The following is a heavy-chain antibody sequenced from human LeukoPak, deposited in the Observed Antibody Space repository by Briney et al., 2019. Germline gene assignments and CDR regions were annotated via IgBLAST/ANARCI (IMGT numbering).Heavy chain of an antibody. CDR2: MYSGGST. V-gene: IGHV3-66*01. D-gene: IGHD1-1*01. J-gene: IGHJ4*02. CDR3: ARGKRYSEWYFDD. CDR1: GCTVSSNY. Sequence: PGGSLRLSCAVSGCTVSSNYMSWVRQAPGKGLEWVSVMYSGGSTYYADSVKVRFTISRDSSKNTLYLQMNSLRAEDTAVYYCARGKRYSEWYFDDWGQGTLVTVSS.